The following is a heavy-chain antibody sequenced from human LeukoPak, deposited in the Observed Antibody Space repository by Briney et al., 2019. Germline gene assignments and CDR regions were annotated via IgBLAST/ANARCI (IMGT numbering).Heavy chain of an antibody. CDR3: ASDPVEMATIIFDY. V-gene: IGHV1-69*04. CDR1: GGTFSSYA. Sequence: ASVKVSCKASGGTFSSYAISWVRQAPGQGLEWMGRIIPILGIANYARKFQGRVTITADKSTSTAYMELSSLRSEDTAVYYCASDPVEMATIIFDYWGQGTLVTVSS. D-gene: IGHD5-24*01. CDR2: IIPILGIA. J-gene: IGHJ4*02.